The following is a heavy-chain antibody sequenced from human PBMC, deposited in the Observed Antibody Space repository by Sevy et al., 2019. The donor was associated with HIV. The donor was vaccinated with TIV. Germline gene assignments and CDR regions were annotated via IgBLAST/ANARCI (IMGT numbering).Heavy chain of an antibody. Sequence: GGSLRLSCAASGFTFSYYNMNWVRQAPGRGLEWVSSISSGSSYIFYADSVKGRFTISRDNAKDSLFLQMGSLRAEETAVYYCARNLDYYASGPPDYWGRGTLVTVSS. V-gene: IGHV3-21*01. CDR3: ARNLDYYASGPPDY. D-gene: IGHD3-10*01. J-gene: IGHJ4*02. CDR1: GFTFSYYN. CDR2: ISSGSSYI.